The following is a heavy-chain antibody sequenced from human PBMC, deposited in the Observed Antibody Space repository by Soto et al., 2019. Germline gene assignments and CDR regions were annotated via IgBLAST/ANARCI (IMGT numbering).Heavy chain of an antibody. V-gene: IGHV3-73*01. D-gene: IGHD2-15*01. CDR1: GFTFSGSA. J-gene: IGHJ6*01. CDR2: IGIKANNYAT. Sequence: EVQLVESGGGSVQPGGSLKLSCAASGFTFSGSAMHWVRQASGKGLEWVGRIGIKANNYATAYAASVKGRFIISRDDSKNTAHLQMNSLKTEDTAVYYCTRPFDCSGDACYSGWYYYYGMDVW. CDR3: TRPFDCSGDACYSGWYYYYGMDV.